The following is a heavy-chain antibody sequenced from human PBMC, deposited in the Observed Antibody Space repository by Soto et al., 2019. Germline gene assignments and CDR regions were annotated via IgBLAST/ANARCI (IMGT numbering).Heavy chain of an antibody. Sequence: EVQLLESGGGLVQPGGSLGLSCAASGFTFSSYAMSWVRQAPGKGLEWVSAISGSGGSTYYADSVKGRFTISRDNSKNTLYLQMNSLRAEDTAVYYCAKVGYDFWSGYYTSGMDVWGQGTTVTVSS. CDR2: ISGSGGST. V-gene: IGHV3-23*01. CDR3: AKVGYDFWSGYYTSGMDV. CDR1: GFTFSSYA. D-gene: IGHD3-3*01. J-gene: IGHJ6*02.